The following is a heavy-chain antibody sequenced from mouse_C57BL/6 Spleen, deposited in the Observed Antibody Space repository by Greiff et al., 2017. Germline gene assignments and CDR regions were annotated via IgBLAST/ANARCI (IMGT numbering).Heavy chain of an antibody. Sequence: VQLQESGAELAKPGASVKLSCKASGYTFTSYWMHWVKQRPGQGLEWIGYINPSSGSTKYNQKFKDKATLTADKSSSPAYMQLSSLTYEDSAVYYCARGYYGSHAMDYWGQGTSVTVSS. CDR2: INPSSGST. CDR1: GYTFTSYW. CDR3: ARGYYGSHAMDY. D-gene: IGHD1-1*01. V-gene: IGHV1-7*01. J-gene: IGHJ4*01.